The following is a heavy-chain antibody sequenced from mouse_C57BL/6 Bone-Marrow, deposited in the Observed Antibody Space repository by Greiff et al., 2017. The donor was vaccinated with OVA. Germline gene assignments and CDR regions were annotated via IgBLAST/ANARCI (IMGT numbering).Heavy chain of an antibody. Sequence: VQLKESGPELVKPGASVKMSCKASGYTFTDYNMHWVKQSHGKSLEWIGYINPNNGGTSYNQKFKGKATLTVNKSSSTAYMELRSLTSEDSAVYYCANTVVAPHYYAMDYWGQGTSVTVSS. CDR2: INPNNGGT. CDR3: ANTVVAPHYYAMDY. CDR1: GYTFTDYN. V-gene: IGHV1-22*01. J-gene: IGHJ4*01. D-gene: IGHD1-1*01.